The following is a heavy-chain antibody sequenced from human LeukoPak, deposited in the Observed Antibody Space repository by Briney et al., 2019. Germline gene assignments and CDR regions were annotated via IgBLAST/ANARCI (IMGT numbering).Heavy chain of an antibody. J-gene: IGHJ5*02. Sequence: GASVKVSCKASGYTFTSYAMHWVRQAPGQRLEWMGWINAGNGNTKYSQKFQGRVTITRDTSASTAYMELSSLRSEDTAVYYCAREYGEWLENWFDPWGQGTLVTVSS. CDR3: AREYGEWLENWFDP. CDR1: GYTFTSYA. V-gene: IGHV1-3*01. D-gene: IGHD6-19*01. CDR2: INAGNGNT.